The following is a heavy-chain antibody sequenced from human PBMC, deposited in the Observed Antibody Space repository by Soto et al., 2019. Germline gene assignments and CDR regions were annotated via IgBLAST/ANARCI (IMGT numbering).Heavy chain of an antibody. V-gene: IGHV4-30-2*01. CDR2: IYHSGST. CDR3: ARVPDY. D-gene: IGHD2-2*01. J-gene: IGHJ4*02. CDR1: GGPITSRTYS. Sequence: PSETLSLTCAVSGGPITSRTYSWGWIRQPPGKGLEWIGYIYHSGSTYYNPSLKSRVTISVDRSKNQFSLKLSSVTAADTAVYYCARVPDYWGQGTLVTVSS.